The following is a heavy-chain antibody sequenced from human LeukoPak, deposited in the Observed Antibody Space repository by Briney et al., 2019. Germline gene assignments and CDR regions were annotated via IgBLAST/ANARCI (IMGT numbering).Heavy chain of an antibody. CDR2: MNPNSGNT. J-gene: IGHJ5*02. CDR3: ARGGKYSSSWYRDYNWFNP. V-gene: IGHV1-8*02. CDR1: GYTFTGHY. D-gene: IGHD6-13*01. Sequence: ASVKVSCKASGYTFTGHYMHWVRQAPGQGLEWMGWMNPNSGNTGYAQKFQGRVTMTRNTSISTAYMELSSLRSEDTAVYYCARGGKYSSSWYRDYNWFNPWGQGTLVTVSS.